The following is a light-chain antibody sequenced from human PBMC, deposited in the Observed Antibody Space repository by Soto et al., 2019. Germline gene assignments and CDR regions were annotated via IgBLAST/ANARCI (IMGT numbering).Light chain of an antibody. CDR3: QHYRLYSPWT. V-gene: IGKV1-5*01. CDR2: DAS. CDR1: QNINAW. J-gene: IGKJ1*01. Sequence: IQMTQSPSTLSASVGDRVTITCRARQNINAWLAWYQQKPGKAPKLLISDASSLESGVPSRFSGSGSGTEFTLTISGLQPDDFATYYCQHYRLYSPWTFGQGTKVDIK.